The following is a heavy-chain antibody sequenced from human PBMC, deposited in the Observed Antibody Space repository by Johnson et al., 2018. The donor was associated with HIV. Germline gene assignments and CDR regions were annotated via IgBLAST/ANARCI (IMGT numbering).Heavy chain of an antibody. J-gene: IGHJ3*02. Sequence: VQLVESGGGVVRPGGSLRLSCAASGFTLDDHGMTWVRQAPGKGLEWVSGINWNGGSTSYADSVKGRFTISRDNAKNSLYLEMYSLRAEDAALYYCARVTSFCYDSGGYYVDAFDIWGQGTMVTVSS. CDR3: ARVTSFCYDSGGYYVDAFDI. CDR1: GFTLDDHG. CDR2: INWNGGST. D-gene: IGHD3-22*01. V-gene: IGHV3-20*04.